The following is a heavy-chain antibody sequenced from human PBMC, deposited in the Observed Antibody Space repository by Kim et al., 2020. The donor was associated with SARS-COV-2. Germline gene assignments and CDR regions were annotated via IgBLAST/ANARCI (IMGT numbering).Heavy chain of an antibody. CDR3: AGEDYGAIDY. CDR1: GGSISSYY. J-gene: IGHJ4*02. Sequence: SETLSLTCTVSGGSISSYYWSWIRQPPGKGLEWIGYIYYSGSTNYNPSLKSRVTISVDTSKNQFSLKLSSVTAADTAVYYCAGEDYGAIDYWGQGTLVT. D-gene: IGHD4-17*01. CDR2: IYYSGST. V-gene: IGHV4-59*01.